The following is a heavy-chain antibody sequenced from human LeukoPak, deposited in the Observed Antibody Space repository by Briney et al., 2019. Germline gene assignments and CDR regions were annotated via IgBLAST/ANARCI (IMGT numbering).Heavy chain of an antibody. V-gene: IGHV3-11*06. J-gene: IGHJ4*02. Sequence: GGSLRLSCAASGFPFTSGFTFSDYYMSWIRQAPGKGLEWVSYISSTSTYTNYADSVKGRFTISRDNATNSVYLQMNSLRADDTAIYYCARGGTGAFDYWGQGTLVTVSS. D-gene: IGHD2-8*02. CDR3: ARGGTGAFDY. CDR1: GFPFTSGFTFSDYY. CDR2: ISSTSTYT.